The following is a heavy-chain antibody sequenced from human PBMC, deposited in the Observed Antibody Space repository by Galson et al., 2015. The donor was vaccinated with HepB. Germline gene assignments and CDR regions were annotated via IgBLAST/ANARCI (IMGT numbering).Heavy chain of an antibody. CDR1: VFIFSRYW. Sequence: SLRLSCAACVFIFSRYWMRWVRQAPGRGLEWVANIKQDGNEKNYGDSVKGRFTISRDNAENSLDLQMNSLKAEETAVYYCAIGGPNGGVCQFLEWLTWAYYYGMDVWGQGTTVTVSS. CDR3: AIGGPNGGVCQFLEWLTWAYYYGMDV. D-gene: IGHD3-3*01. J-gene: IGHJ6*02. CDR2: IKQDGNEK. V-gene: IGHV3-7*03.